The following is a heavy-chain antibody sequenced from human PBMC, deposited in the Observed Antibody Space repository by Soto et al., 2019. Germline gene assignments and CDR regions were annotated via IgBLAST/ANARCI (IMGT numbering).Heavy chain of an antibody. CDR1: GGSISSYY. Sequence: ETLSLTCTVSGGSISSYYWSWIRQPPGKGLEWIGYIYYSGSTNYNPSLKSRVTISVDTSKNQFSLKLSSVTAADTAVYYCARSQDSSSWYWFDPWGQGTLVTVSS. CDR2: IYYSGST. V-gene: IGHV4-59*01. D-gene: IGHD6-13*01. CDR3: ARSQDSSSWYWFDP. J-gene: IGHJ5*02.